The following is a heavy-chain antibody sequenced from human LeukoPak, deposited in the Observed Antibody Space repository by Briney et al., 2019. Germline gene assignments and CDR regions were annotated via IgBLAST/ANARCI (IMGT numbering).Heavy chain of an antibody. J-gene: IGHJ4*01. CDR2: IYSGDSES. Sequence: GESLNSSCKASGYXFXTXXIXXVXXXPXKXLEWMGIIYSGDSESRYSPSLQRQVTLSVDQSVNTAYLQWSSLKASDTAIYYSVRHNHYCFDYWAHGSLVTVSS. V-gene: IGHV5-51*01. D-gene: IGHD1-14*01. CDR1: GYXFXTXX. CDR3: VRHNHYCFDY.